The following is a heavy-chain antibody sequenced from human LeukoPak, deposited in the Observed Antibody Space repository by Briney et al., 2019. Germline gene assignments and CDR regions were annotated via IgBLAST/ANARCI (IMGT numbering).Heavy chain of an antibody. J-gene: IGHJ4*02. CDR1: GYTFTSYG. Sequence: ASVKVSCKASGYTFTSYGISWVRQAPGQGLEWMGWISAYNGNTNYAQKLQGRVTMTTDTSTSTAYMELRSLRSDNTAVYYCARDAIFGVVPDYWGQGTLVTVSS. CDR3: ARDAIFGVVPDY. V-gene: IGHV1-18*01. CDR2: ISAYNGNT. D-gene: IGHD3-3*01.